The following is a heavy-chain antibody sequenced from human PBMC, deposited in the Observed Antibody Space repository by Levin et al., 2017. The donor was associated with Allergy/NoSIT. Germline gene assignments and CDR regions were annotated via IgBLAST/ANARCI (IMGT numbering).Heavy chain of an antibody. D-gene: IGHD3-16*01. CDR3: AKAATAGTYNYYYGLDV. Sequence: LSLTCAASGFTFRNSSMTWVRQAPGKGLEWVSAISSIGAGTNYVDSVKGRFSISRDSSKNTLYLQMNSLRAEDTAVYYCAKAATAGTYNYYYGLDVWGQGTTVTVSS. CDR2: ISSIGAGT. CDR1: GFTFRNSS. J-gene: IGHJ6*02. V-gene: IGHV3-23*01.